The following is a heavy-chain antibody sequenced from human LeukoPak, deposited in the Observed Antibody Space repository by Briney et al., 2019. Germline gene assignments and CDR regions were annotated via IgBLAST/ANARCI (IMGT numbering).Heavy chain of an antibody. J-gene: IGHJ4*02. CDR1: GFTFSTYW. D-gene: IGHD5-18*01. V-gene: IGHV3-7*01. Sequence: GGSLRLSCAASGFTFSTYWMTWVRQAPGKGLEWVANIKQDGSEKYFVDSVKGRFTISRDNAKTSLYLQMNSLRAEDTAVYYCARDLSGVTGYTYGRGIDYWGQGTLVTVSS. CDR3: ARDLSGVTGYTYGRGIDY. CDR2: IKQDGSEK.